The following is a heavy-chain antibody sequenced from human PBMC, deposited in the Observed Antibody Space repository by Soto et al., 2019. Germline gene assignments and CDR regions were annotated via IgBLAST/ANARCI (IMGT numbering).Heavy chain of an antibody. CDR2: FNPSGTST. J-gene: IGHJ4*02. CDR1: GYTFTNYY. CDR3: ARALPRSSGYSYGALDY. V-gene: IGHV1-46*01. Sequence: VASVKVSCKASGYTFTNYYMHWVRQAPGQGLEWMGIFNPSGTSTTYAQKFQGRVTMTRDTSTSTVYMELNSLRSDDTAVYYCARALPRSSGYSYGALDYWGQGTLVTVPQ. D-gene: IGHD5-18*01.